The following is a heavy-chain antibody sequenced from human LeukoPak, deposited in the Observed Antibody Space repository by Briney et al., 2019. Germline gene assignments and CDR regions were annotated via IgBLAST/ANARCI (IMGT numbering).Heavy chain of an antibody. J-gene: IGHJ6*03. CDR3: ARVLVSVSSGWYYYYMDV. CDR1: GYTFTSYG. V-gene: IGHV1-18*01. CDR2: ISAYNGNT. D-gene: IGHD6-19*01. Sequence: ASVKVSCKASGYTFTSYGISWVRQAPGQGLEWMGWISAYNGNTNYAQKLQGRVTMTTDTSTSTAYMELRSLRSDDTAVYYCARVLVSVSSGWYYYYMDVWGKGTTVTISS.